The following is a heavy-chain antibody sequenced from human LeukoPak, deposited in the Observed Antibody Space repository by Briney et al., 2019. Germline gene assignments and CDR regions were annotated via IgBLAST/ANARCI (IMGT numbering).Heavy chain of an antibody. Sequence: RSGGSLRLSCAASGFTFSSYWMHWVRQAPGKGLVWVSRINSDGSSTSYADSVKGRFTISRDNAKNTLYLQMNSLRAEDTAVYYCAREGGYYDILTGYYALGYWGQGTLVTVSS. CDR3: AREGGYYDILTGYYALGY. CDR1: GFTFSSYW. V-gene: IGHV3-74*01. CDR2: INSDGSST. J-gene: IGHJ4*02. D-gene: IGHD3-9*01.